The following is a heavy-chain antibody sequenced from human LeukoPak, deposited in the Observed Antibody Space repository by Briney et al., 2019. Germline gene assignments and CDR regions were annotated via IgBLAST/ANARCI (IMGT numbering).Heavy chain of an antibody. Sequence: GGSLRLSCAASGFTFGSYSMNWVRQAPGKGLEWVSYISSSSTTIYYADSLKGRFTISRDNGKNSLYLQMNSLRDEDTAVYYCARDRYCGGDCYSNAFDIWGQGTMVTVSS. CDR1: GFTFGSYS. D-gene: IGHD2-21*02. J-gene: IGHJ3*02. CDR3: ARDRYCGGDCYSNAFDI. V-gene: IGHV3-48*02. CDR2: ISSSSTTI.